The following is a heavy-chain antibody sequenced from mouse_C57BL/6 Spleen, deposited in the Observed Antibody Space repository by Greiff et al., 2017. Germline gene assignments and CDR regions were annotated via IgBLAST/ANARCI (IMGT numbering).Heavy chain of an antibody. Sequence: QVQLQQSGAELARPGASVKLSSKASGYTFTSYGISWVKQRTGQGLEWIGEIYPRSGNTYYNEKFKGKATLTADKSSSTAYMELRSLTSEDSAVYFCARRGDIGSSDYWCQGTTLTISS. J-gene: IGHJ2*01. CDR2: IYPRSGNT. CDR1: GYTFTSYG. V-gene: IGHV1-81*01. CDR3: ARRGDIGSSDY. D-gene: IGHD1-1*01.